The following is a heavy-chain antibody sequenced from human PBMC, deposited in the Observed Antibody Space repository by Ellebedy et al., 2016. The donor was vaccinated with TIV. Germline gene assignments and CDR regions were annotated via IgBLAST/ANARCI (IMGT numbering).Heavy chain of an antibody. CDR2: IHYSGST. V-gene: IGHV4-39*01. CDR1: GGSITSSSYS. CDR3: ARPATVVTPTGYFDL. Sequence: MPSETLSLTCTVSGGSITSSSYSLGWFRQPPGTRLAWLGSIHYSGSTYYTSSLESRVTISVPTSQKQFSLKLTSVTAADTAVDYCARPATVVTPTGYFDLWGRGTLVTVSS. J-gene: IGHJ2*01. D-gene: IGHD2-21*02.